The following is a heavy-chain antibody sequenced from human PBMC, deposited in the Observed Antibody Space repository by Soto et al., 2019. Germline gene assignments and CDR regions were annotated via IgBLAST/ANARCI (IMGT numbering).Heavy chain of an antibody. Sequence: SETLSLTCTVSGGSISSGGYYWSWIRQHPGKGLEWIGYIYYSGSTYYNPSLKSRVTTSVDTSKNQFSLKLSSVTAADTAVYYCARIRFLEWSDYYYGMDVWGQGTTVTVSS. CDR3: ARIRFLEWSDYYYGMDV. CDR1: GGSISSGGYY. CDR2: IYYSGST. D-gene: IGHD3-3*01. J-gene: IGHJ6*02. V-gene: IGHV4-31*03.